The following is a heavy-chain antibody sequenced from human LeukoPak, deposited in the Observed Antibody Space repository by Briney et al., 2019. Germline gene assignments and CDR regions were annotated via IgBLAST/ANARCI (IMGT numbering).Heavy chain of an antibody. V-gene: IGHV3-33*06. CDR1: GFTFSSYG. Sequence: PGGSLRLSCAASGFTFSSYGMHWVRQAPGKGLEWVAVIWYDGSNKYYADSVKGRFTISRDNSKNTLYLQMNSLRAEDTAVYYCAKEMGYCSGGSCSVVNWFDPWGQGTLVTVSS. J-gene: IGHJ5*02. D-gene: IGHD2-15*01. CDR2: IWYDGSNK. CDR3: AKEMGYCSGGSCSVVNWFDP.